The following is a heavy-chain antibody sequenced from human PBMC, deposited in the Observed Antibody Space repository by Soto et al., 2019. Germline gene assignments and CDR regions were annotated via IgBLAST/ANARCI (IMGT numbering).Heavy chain of an antibody. Sequence: SETLSLTCTVSGGSIRSGGYCWSWVRQNPRRGLEWIGNIYYSGNTYYNPSLKSRLTISVDTSKNQFSLNLSSVTAADTAVYYCARDRLMATAGTARHYFGLDVWGQGTTVTVSS. J-gene: IGHJ6*02. CDR3: ARDRLMATAGTARHYFGLDV. D-gene: IGHD5-18*01. V-gene: IGHV4-31*03. CDR2: IYYSGNT. CDR1: GGSIRSGGYC.